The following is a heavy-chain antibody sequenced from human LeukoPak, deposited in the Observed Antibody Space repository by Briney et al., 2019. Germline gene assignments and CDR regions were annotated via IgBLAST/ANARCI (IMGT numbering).Heavy chain of an antibody. CDR2: IKQDGTEK. V-gene: IGHV3-7*01. CDR1: GFTFTDSW. J-gene: IGHJ4*02. Sequence: GGSLRLSCAVSGFTFTDSWMTWVRQAPGKGLEWVANIKQDGTEKYFVDSVKGRFTISRDNAKNSLYLQMNSLRAEDTAVYYCAREGWSDAYYYDSSGYRDWGQGTLVTVSS. D-gene: IGHD3-22*01. CDR3: AREGWSDAYYYDSSGYRD.